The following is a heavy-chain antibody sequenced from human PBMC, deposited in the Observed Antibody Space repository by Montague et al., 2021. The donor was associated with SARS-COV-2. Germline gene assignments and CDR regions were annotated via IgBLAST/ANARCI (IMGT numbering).Heavy chain of an antibody. CDR3: ARHLRGGDRWNGFEADF. Sequence: SETLSLTCTVSGVSISSTDYYWGWMRQPPGKGLEWIGSIYYSGSTYYXPSLKSRVTISVDTSKHLFSLQLNSVTPADTSVYYCARHLRGGDRWNGFEADFWGQGAMVSVSS. CDR2: IYYSGST. CDR1: GVSISSTDYY. D-gene: IGHD2-21*02. J-gene: IGHJ4*02. V-gene: IGHV4-39*01.